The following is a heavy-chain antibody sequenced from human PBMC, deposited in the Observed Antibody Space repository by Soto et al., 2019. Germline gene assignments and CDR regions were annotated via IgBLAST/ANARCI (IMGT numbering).Heavy chain of an antibody. Sequence: QVQLVESGGGVVQPGRSLRLSCAASGFTFSSYGMHWVRQAPGKGLEWVGVISYDGSNKYYADSVKGRFTISRDNSKKALYLQMNSRCAEATAVYYCAIEQQQGVSPSGMDVWGQGTTVTVSS. D-gene: IGHD6-13*01. J-gene: IGHJ6*02. CDR1: GFTFSSYG. CDR3: AIEQQQGVSPSGMDV. V-gene: IGHV3-30*03. CDR2: ISYDGSNK.